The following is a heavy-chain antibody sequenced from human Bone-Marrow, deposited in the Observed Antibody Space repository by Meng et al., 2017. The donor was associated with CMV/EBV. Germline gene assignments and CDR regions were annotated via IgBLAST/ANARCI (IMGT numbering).Heavy chain of an antibody. V-gene: IGHV3-23*01. Sequence: GGSLRLSCAASGFNFSSYAMSWVRQAPGQGLEWVSGISGSGDSTYYADSVKGRFTISRDNSKSTLYLHMNRLRPEDTAVYYCAKGERQFCSSFNCHYQYYGMDVWGQGTTVTVSS. D-gene: IGHD3-3*01. J-gene: IGHJ6*01. CDR1: GFNFSSYA. CDR3: AKGERQFCSSFNCHYQYYGMDV. CDR2: ISGSGDST.